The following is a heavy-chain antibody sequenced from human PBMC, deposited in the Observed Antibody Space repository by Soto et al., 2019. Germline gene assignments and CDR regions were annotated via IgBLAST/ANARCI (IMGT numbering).Heavy chain of an antibody. CDR1: GFTFSSYA. D-gene: IGHD5-12*01. Sequence: PGGSLRLSCAASGFTFSSYAMIWVRQATGKGLEWVSAISGSGGSTYYADSVKGRFTISRDNSKNTLYLQMNSLRAEDPAVYYCEKDGLRGYVGSLGDYWGQGTWVPVSS. V-gene: IGHV3-23*01. CDR3: EKDGLRGYVGSLGDY. CDR2: ISGSGGST. J-gene: IGHJ4*02.